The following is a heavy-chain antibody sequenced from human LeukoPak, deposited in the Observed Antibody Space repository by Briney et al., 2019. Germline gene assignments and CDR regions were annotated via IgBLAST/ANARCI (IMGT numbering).Heavy chain of an antibody. CDR1: GFTFSSYS. Sequence: PGGSLRLSCAASGFTFSSYSMNWVRQAPGKGLEWVSFISSSSSYIYHADSMKGRFTISRDNAKNSLYVQMNSLRAEDTAVYYCVREGEGVSDAFDVWGQGTMVSVSS. CDR3: VREGEGVSDAFDV. J-gene: IGHJ3*01. CDR2: ISSSSSYI. V-gene: IGHV3-21*04. D-gene: IGHD3-16*02.